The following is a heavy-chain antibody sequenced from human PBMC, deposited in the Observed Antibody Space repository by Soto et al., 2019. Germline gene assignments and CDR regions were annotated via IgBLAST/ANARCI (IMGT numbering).Heavy chain of an antibody. J-gene: IGHJ4*02. Sequence: SGPTLVNPTQTLTLTCTFSGFSLSSKGMRVSWIRQPPGKALEWLARIDWDDDKFYSPSLKTRLAISKGTSKNQVVLTMTNVDPMDTATYYCARSPGGFTVATYFFDYWGQGTLVTVSS. D-gene: IGHD3-16*01. CDR2: IDWDDDK. V-gene: IGHV2-70*04. CDR1: GFSLSSKGMR. CDR3: ARSPGGFTVATYFFDY.